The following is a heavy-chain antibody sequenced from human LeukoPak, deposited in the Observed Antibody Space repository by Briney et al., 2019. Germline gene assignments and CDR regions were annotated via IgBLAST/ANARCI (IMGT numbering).Heavy chain of an antibody. V-gene: IGHV4-30-4*08. J-gene: IGHJ5*02. CDR2: IYYSGST. CDR1: GGSISSGDYY. D-gene: IGHD3-10*01. Sequence: PSQTLSLTCTVSGGSISSGDYYWSWIRQPPGKGLEWIGYIYYSGSTYYNPSLKSRVTISVDTSKYQFSLKLSSVTAADTAVYYCARVNPYYGSGSYLNWFDPWGQGTLVTVSS. CDR3: ARVNPYYGSGSYLNWFDP.